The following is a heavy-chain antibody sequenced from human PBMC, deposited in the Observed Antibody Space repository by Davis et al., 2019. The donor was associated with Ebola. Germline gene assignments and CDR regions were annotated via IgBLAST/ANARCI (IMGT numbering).Heavy chain of an antibody. CDR3: ARGWDSGGWQN. V-gene: IGHV4-59*01. CDR1: GGSISSYY. J-gene: IGHJ4*02. CDR2: IYYSGSA. Sequence: MPSETLSLTCTVSGGSISSYYWSWIRQPPGKGLEWIGYIYYSGSANYNPSLKSRVTISAESSKNQFSLNLTSVTAADSAVYYCARGWDSGGWQNWGQGTLVTVSS. D-gene: IGHD2-15*01.